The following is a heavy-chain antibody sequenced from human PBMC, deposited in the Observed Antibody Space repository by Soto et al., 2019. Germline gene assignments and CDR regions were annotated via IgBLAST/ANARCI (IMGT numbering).Heavy chain of an antibody. CDR1: GFTFSNAW. Sequence: EVQLVESGGGLVKPGGSLRLSCAASGFTFSNAWMSWVRQAPGKGLEWVGRIKSKTDGGTTDYAAPVKGRFTISRDDSKNTLYLQMNSLKTEDTAGYYCTTSTITIFGVVKKLVDYWGQGTLVTVSS. CDR2: IKSKTDGGTT. D-gene: IGHD3-3*01. CDR3: TTSTITIFGVVKKLVDY. V-gene: IGHV3-15*01. J-gene: IGHJ4*02.